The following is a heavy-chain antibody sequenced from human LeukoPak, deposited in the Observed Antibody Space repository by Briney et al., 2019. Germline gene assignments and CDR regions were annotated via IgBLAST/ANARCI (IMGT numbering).Heavy chain of an antibody. CDR3: TRHTWGDYDAPF. V-gene: IGHV3-73*01. CDR2: IRSKANSYAT. D-gene: IGHD4-17*01. Sequence: GGSLRLSCAASGFTFSGSAMHWVRQASGKGLEWVGRIRSKANSYATAYAASVKGRFTISRDDSKNTAYLQMNSLKTEDTAVYYCTRHTWGDYDAPFWGQGTLVTVSS. CDR1: GFTFSGSA. J-gene: IGHJ4*02.